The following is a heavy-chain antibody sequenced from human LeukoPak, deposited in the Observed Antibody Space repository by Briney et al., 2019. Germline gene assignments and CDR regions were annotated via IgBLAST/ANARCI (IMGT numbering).Heavy chain of an antibody. J-gene: IGHJ4*02. Sequence: ASVKVSCKASGYTFTSYYMHWVRQAPGQGLEWMGIINPSGGSTSYAQKFQGRVTMTRDMSTSTVYMELSSLRSEDTAVYYCARAGYCSNTSCYRNYDFDYWGQGTLVTVSS. D-gene: IGHD2-2*01. CDR3: ARAGYCSNTSCYRNYDFDY. V-gene: IGHV1-46*01. CDR2: INPSGGST. CDR1: GYTFTSYY.